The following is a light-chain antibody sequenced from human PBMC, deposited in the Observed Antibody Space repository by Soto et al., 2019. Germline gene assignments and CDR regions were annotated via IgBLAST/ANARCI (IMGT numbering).Light chain of an antibody. J-gene: IGKJ1*01. CDR2: GES. CDR1: QSVSSN. CDR3: QQYNNWPPWT. Sequence: EIVMTQSPATLSVSPEERATLSCRASQSVSSNLAWFQQKPGQAPRLLIYGESTRATGIPARFSGSGSGTELTLTISSLQSEDFAVYYCQQYNNWPPWTFGQGTKVEIK. V-gene: IGKV3-15*01.